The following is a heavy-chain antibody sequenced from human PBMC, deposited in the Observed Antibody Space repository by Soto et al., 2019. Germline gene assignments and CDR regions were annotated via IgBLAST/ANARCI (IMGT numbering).Heavy chain of an antibody. CDR3: GKGYHWNYCEY. J-gene: IGHJ4*02. Sequence: LRLSCAASGFTFSSYAMTWVRQTPEKGLEWVSGISGSGGDTYYADSVKGRFSISRENSNNTLYLQMNSLRAEDTAVYYCGKGYHWNYCEYWGQRTLVNVS. CDR1: GFTFSSYA. CDR2: ISGSGGDT. D-gene: IGHD1-20*01. V-gene: IGHV3-23*01.